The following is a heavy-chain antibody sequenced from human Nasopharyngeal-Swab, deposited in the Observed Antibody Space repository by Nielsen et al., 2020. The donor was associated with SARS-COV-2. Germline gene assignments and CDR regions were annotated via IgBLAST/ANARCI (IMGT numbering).Heavy chain of an antibody. J-gene: IGHJ2*01. CDR2: ISAYNGNT. V-gene: IGHV1-18*04. CDR3: ARDTGSGWSDWYFDL. Sequence: ASVKVSCKASGYTFTSYGISWVRQAPGQGLEWMGWISAYNGNTNYAQKLQGRVTMTTDTSTSTAYMELRRLRSDDTAVYYCARDTGSGWSDWYFDLWGRGTLVTVSS. CDR1: GYTFTSYG. D-gene: IGHD6-19*01.